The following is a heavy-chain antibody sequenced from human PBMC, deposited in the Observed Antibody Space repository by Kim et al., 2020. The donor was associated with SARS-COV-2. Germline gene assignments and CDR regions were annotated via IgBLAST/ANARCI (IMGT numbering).Heavy chain of an antibody. D-gene: IGHD6-13*01. V-gene: IGHV3-7*01. Sequence: GFTFSGDSVGGVRQAPGKGLEWVAMIKKDGGEKYYVDSVKGRFTVSRDNAKNSLYLEMNSLRVEDTAVYHCARDWIAAAVPVFDCWGQGTLAT. CDR3: ARDWIAAAVPVFDC. J-gene: IGHJ4*02. CDR2: IKKDGGEK. CDR1: GFTFSGDS.